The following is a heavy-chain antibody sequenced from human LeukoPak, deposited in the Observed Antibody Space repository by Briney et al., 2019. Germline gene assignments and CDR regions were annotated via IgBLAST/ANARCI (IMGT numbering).Heavy chain of an antibody. V-gene: IGHV4-34*01. CDR2: INHSGST. CDR1: GGSFSGYY. J-gene: IGHJ4*02. Sequence: SETLSLTCAVYGGSFSGYYWSWIRQPPGNWLEWIGEINHSGSTNYNPSLKSRVTISVDTSKNQFSLKLSSVTAADTAVYYCATGIGYSYVIDYWGQGTLVTVSS. CDR3: ATGIGYSYVIDY. D-gene: IGHD5-18*01.